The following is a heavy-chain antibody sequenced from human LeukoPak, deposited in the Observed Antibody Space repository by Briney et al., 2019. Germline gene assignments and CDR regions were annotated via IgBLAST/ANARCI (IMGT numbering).Heavy chain of an antibody. D-gene: IGHD4-11*01. V-gene: IGHV3-23*01. CDR2: ISGSGEDA. Sequence: GGSLRLSCAASGFTFNNYPMIWVRQAPGKGLESISSISGSGEDAYYADSEKGRFTISRDNSKNTVYLQMNSLRAEDTALYYCAKVITVRRSYWYGMDVWGQGTTVTVS. CDR1: GFTFNNYP. CDR3: AKVITVRRSYWYGMDV. J-gene: IGHJ6*02.